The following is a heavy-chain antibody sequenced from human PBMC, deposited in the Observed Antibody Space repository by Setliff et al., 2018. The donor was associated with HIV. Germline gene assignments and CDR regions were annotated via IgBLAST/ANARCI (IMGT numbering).Heavy chain of an antibody. CDR2: IKQDGSEK. D-gene: IGHD3-10*01. Sequence: GGSLRLSCAASGFTFSTYWMSWVRQAPGKGLEWVANIKQDGSEKYYVDSVKGRFTISSENAKNSLYLQMNSLRAEDTAVYYCASVLRYYGSWSYPFGYWGQGTLVTVSS. CDR1: GFTFSTYW. CDR3: ASVLRYYGSWSYPFGY. J-gene: IGHJ4*02. V-gene: IGHV3-7*01.